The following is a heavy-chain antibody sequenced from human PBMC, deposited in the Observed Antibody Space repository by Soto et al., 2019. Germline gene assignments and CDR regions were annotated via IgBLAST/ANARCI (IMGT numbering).Heavy chain of an antibody. J-gene: IGHJ4*02. CDR1: GFTFSSYE. CDR3: ARAWGDYARRYFDY. V-gene: IGHV3-30*04. Sequence: PGGSLRLSCGASGFTFSSYEMNWVRQAPGKGLEWVAFITYGGSNKYYADSVKGRFTISRDNAKNSLYLQMNSLRAEDTAVYYSARAWGDYARRYFDYSGLGTLVTVS. D-gene: IGHD4-17*01. CDR2: ITYGGSNK.